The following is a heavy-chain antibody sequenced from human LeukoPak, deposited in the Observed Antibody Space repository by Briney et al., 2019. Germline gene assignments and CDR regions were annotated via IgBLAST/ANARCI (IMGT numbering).Heavy chain of an antibody. J-gene: IGHJ4*02. Sequence: GGSLRLSCAASGFTFSSYSMNWVRQAPGKGLEWVSSISSSSSYIYYADSVEGRFTISRDNAKNSLYLQMNSLRAEDTAVYYCARVRYYGSGSYPLDYWGQGTLVTVSS. V-gene: IGHV3-21*01. CDR2: ISSSSSYI. CDR1: GFTFSSYS. CDR3: ARVRYYGSGSYPLDY. D-gene: IGHD3-10*01.